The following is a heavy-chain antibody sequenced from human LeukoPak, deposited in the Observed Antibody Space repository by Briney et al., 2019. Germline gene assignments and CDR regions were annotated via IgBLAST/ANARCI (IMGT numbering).Heavy chain of an antibody. J-gene: IGHJ4*02. CDR1: GYTFTSYG. D-gene: IGHD1-14*01. V-gene: IGHV1-18*01. Sequence: ASVPVSCKASGYTFTSYGITWVRQAPGQGLEWMGWITGYNGDTKYAQNLQGRVTMTTDTSTSTAYMELRSLRSDDTAVYYCARGGRRYFDYWGQGTLVTVSS. CDR2: ITGYNGDT. CDR3: ARGGRRYFDY.